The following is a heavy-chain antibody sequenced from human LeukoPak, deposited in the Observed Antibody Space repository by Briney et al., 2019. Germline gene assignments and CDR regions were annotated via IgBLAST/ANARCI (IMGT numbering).Heavy chain of an antibody. CDR2: IYYSGST. V-gene: IGHV4-59*01. CDR3: ARDQSTSWFDP. CDR1: GGSISSYY. J-gene: IGHJ5*02. Sequence: PSETLSLTCTVSGGSISSYYWSWIRQPPGKGLEWIGYIYYSGSTNYNPSLKSRVTISVDTSKNQFSLKLSSVTAADTAVYYCARDQSTSWFDPWGQGTLVTVSS.